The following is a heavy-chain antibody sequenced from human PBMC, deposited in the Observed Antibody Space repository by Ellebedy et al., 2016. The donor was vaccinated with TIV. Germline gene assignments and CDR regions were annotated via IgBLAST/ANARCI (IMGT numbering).Heavy chain of an antibody. Sequence: GGSLRLSXAASGFTFSSYTMNWVRQAPGKGLEWVSYIRSSSSTIYYADSVKGRFTISRDNAKNSLYLQMNSLRAEDTAVYYCAREGWHIVVVDHYYGMDVWGQGTTVTVSS. CDR3: AREGWHIVVVDHYYGMDV. CDR1: GFTFSSYT. J-gene: IGHJ6*02. V-gene: IGHV3-48*04. CDR2: IRSSSSTI. D-gene: IGHD2-21*01.